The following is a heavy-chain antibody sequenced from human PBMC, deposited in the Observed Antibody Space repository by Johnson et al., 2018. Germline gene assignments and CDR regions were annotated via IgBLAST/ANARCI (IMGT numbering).Heavy chain of an antibody. CDR3: ARRASETSGYLFDY. CDR1: GVSINDYS. D-gene: IGHD3-22*01. CDR2: LYTGGST. Sequence: QVQLQESGPGLVKPSETLSLTCTVSGVSINDYSWNWIRQPAGEGLEWIGRLYTGGSTNYNPSLKSRVTMSVDTSKNQLPLNLRSVTAADTAVYFCARRASETSGYLFDYWGQGTLVTVSS. V-gene: IGHV4-4*07. J-gene: IGHJ4*02.